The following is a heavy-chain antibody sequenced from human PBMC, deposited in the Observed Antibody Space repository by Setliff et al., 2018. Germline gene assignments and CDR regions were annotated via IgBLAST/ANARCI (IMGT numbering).Heavy chain of an antibody. CDR2: ISISGGDT. J-gene: IGHJ4*02. Sequence: GGSLRLSCAASGFTFNSYGMSWVRQAPGKGLEWVSIISISGGDTYYADSVKGRFTISRDNSKNTLYLQMNSLRAEDTAVYYCAKGSVPIVGTTYSFDYWGQGTLVTVSS. CDR1: GFTFNSYG. CDR3: AKGSVPIVGTTYSFDY. V-gene: IGHV3-23*01. D-gene: IGHD1-26*01.